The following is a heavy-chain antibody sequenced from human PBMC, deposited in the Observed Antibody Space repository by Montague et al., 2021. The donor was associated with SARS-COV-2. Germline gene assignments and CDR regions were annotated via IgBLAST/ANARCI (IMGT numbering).Heavy chain of an antibody. J-gene: IGHJ2*01. V-gene: IGHV2-5*01. D-gene: IGHD1-1*01. CDR3: GHFLHPGYPNWYFDC. Sequence: PALVKPTQTLTLTCTFSGFSLDTSGEAVGWIRQPPGKALEWLAVIYWYDEGRYSPSLKGRLTIRKGTSKNQVVLTMTNMDPVDTDTYFCGHFLHPGYPNWYFDCWGRGTLVTVSS. CDR1: GFSLDTSGEA. CDR2: IYWYDEG.